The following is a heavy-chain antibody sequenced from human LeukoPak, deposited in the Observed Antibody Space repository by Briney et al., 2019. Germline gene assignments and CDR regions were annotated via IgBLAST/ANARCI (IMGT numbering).Heavy chain of an antibody. CDR1: GYTFTSYG. D-gene: IGHD5-18*01. J-gene: IGHJ6*03. CDR2: ISAYNGNT. V-gene: IGHV1-18*01. Sequence: ASVKVSCKASGYTFTSYGISWVRQAPGQGLEWMGWISAYNGNTNYAQKLQGRVTMTTDTSTSTAYMELRSLRSDYTAVYYCARDPPYSWALPYYYMDVWGKGTTVTVSS. CDR3: ARDPPYSWALPYYYMDV.